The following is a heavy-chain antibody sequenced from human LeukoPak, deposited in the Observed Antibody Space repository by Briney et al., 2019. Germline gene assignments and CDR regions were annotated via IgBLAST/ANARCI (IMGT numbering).Heavy chain of an antibody. D-gene: IGHD6-19*01. V-gene: IGHV4-59*01. CDR1: GGSISSYY. CDR2: IYYSGST. CDR3: AGGSGWFAYFDY. J-gene: IGHJ4*02. Sequence: SETLSLTCTVSGGSISSYYWSWIRQPPGKGLEWIGYIYYSGSTNYNPSLKSRVTISVDTSKNQFSLKLSSVTAADTAVYYCAGGSGWFAYFDYWGQGTLVTVSS.